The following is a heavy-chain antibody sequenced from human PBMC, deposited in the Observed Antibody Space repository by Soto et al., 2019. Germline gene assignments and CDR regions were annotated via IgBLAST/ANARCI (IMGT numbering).Heavy chain of an antibody. CDR3: ARESPGEWELLPPEALDI. CDR1: GYTFTSYG. CDR2: ISAYNGNT. J-gene: IGHJ3*02. Sequence: QVPLVQSGAEVKKPGASVKVSCKASGYTFTSYGISWVRQAPGQGLEWMGWISAYNGNTNYAQKLQGRVTMTTDTSTSTAYMELRSLRSDDTAVYYCARESPGEWELLPPEALDIWGQGTMVTVSS. D-gene: IGHD1-26*01. V-gene: IGHV1-18*01.